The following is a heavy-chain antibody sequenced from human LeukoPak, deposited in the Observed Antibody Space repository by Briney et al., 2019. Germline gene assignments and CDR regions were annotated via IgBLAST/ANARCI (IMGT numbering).Heavy chain of an antibody. D-gene: IGHD3-16*01. J-gene: IGHJ3*02. Sequence: GGSLRLSCATSGFTFSFYNMNWVRQAPGKGLEWVANIKQDGSEKYYVDSVKGRFTISRDNAKNSLYLQMNSLRAEDTAVYYCARDWGGDAFDIWGQGTMVTVSS. V-gene: IGHV3-7*03. CDR3: ARDWGGDAFDI. CDR2: IKQDGSEK. CDR1: GFTFSFYN.